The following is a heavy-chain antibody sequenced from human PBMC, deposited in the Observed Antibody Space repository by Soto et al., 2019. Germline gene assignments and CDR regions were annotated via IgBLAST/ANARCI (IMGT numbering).Heavy chain of an antibody. J-gene: IGHJ6*02. V-gene: IGHV1-69*13. CDR2: IIPIFGTA. Sequence: SVKVSCKASGGTFSSYAISWVRQAPGQGLEWMGGIIPIFGTANYAQKFQGRVTITADESTSTAYMELSSLRSEDTAVYYCASPKDNTHYHSYGMDFWGQGITVTLSS. CDR3: ASPKDNTHYHSYGMDF. CDR1: GGTFSSYA.